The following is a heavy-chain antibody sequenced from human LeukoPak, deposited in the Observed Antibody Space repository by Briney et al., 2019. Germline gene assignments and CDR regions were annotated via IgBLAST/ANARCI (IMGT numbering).Heavy chain of an antibody. V-gene: IGHV3-23*01. J-gene: IGHJ4*02. CDR2: ISGSGGST. CDR1: GFTFSSYA. Sequence: PGGSLRLSCAASGFTFSSYAMSWVRQAPGKGLEWVSAISGSGGSTYYADSVKGRFTISRDNSKNTLYLQMNSLRAEDTAVYYCARAREVDRDYFDYWGQGTLVTVSS. D-gene: IGHD3-10*01. CDR3: ARAREVDRDYFDY.